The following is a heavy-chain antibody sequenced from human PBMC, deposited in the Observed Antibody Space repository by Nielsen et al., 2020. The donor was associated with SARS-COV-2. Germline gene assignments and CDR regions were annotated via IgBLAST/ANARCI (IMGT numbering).Heavy chain of an antibody. CDR3: ARDIRQQLVPYYYYYGMDV. CDR2: ISSSSSYI. D-gene: IGHD6-13*01. J-gene: IGHJ6*02. Sequence: GESLKISCAASGFTFSSYAMSWVRQAPGKGLEWVSSISSSSSYIYYADSVKGRFTISRDNAKNSLYLQMNSLRAEDTAVYYCARDIRQQLVPYYYYYGMDVWGQGTTVTVSS. V-gene: IGHV3-21*01. CDR1: GFTFSSYA.